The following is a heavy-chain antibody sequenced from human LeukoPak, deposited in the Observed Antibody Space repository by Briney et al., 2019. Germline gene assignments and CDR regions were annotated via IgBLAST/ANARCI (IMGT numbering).Heavy chain of an antibody. CDR1: GFTFSSYA. V-gene: IGHV3-23*01. Sequence: GGSLRLSCAASGFTFSSYAMSWVRQAPGKGLAWVSAISGSGGSTYYADSVKGRFTISRDNPKNTLYLQMNSLRAEDTAVYYCALHHGSYYLGRWFDPWGQGTLVTVSS. CDR2: ISGSGGST. D-gene: IGHD1-26*01. CDR3: ALHHGSYYLGRWFDP. J-gene: IGHJ5*02.